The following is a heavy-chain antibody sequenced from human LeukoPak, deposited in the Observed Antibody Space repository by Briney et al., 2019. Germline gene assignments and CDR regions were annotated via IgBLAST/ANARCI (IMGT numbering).Heavy chain of an antibody. D-gene: IGHD3-22*01. Sequence: SETLSLTCTVSGGSISSYYWSWIRQPPGKGLEWIGYIYYSGSTNYNPSLKSRVTISVDTSKNQFSLKLSSVTAADTAVYYCASSRDYYDSSGYYEGWFDPWGQGTLVTVSS. J-gene: IGHJ5*02. V-gene: IGHV4-59*01. CDR3: ASSRDYYDSSGYYEGWFDP. CDR1: GGSISSYY. CDR2: IYYSGST.